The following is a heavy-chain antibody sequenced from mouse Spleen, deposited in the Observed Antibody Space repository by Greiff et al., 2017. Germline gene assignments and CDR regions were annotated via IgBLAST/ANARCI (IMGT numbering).Heavy chain of an antibody. J-gene: IGHJ1*03. D-gene: IGHD4-1*01. CDR3: ASEGIWDDWYFDV. CDR1: GYTFTSYW. V-gene: IGHV1-55*01. CDR2: IYPGSGST. Sequence: VQLQQSGAELVKPGASVKMSCKASGYTFTSYWITWVKQRPGQGLAWIGDIYPGSGSTNYNEKFKSKATLTVDTSSSTAYMQLSSLTSEDSAVYYCASEGIWDDWYFDVWGTGTTVTVSS.